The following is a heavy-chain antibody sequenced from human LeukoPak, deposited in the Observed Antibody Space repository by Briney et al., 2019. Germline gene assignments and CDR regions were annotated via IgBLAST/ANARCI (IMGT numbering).Heavy chain of an antibody. CDR2: IGAYNGNT. CDR3: ARLAVAQFGGDAFDI. Sequence: ASVKVSCKASGYTFTSYGISWVRQAPGQGLEWMGWIGAYNGNTNYAQKLQGRVTMTTDTSTSTAYMELRSLRSDDTAVYYCARLAVAQFGGDAFDIWGQGTMVTVSS. J-gene: IGHJ3*02. D-gene: IGHD6-19*01. CDR1: GYTFTSYG. V-gene: IGHV1-18*01.